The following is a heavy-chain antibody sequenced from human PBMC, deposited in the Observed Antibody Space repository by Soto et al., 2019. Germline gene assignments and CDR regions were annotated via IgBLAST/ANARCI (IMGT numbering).Heavy chain of an antibody. J-gene: IGHJ4*02. Sequence: SVKVSCKASGGTFSSYAISWVRQAPGQGLEWMGGIIPIFGTANYAQKFQGRVTITADESTSTAYMELSSLRSEDTAVYYCAKDAVYNDGLWLMDHWGQGTQVTVSS. CDR3: AKDAVYNDGLWLMDH. CDR2: IIPIFGTA. CDR1: GGTFSSYA. D-gene: IGHD2-21*01. V-gene: IGHV1-69*13.